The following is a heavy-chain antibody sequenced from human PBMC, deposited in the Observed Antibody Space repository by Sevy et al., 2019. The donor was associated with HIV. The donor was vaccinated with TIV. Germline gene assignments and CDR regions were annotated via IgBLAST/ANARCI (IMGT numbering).Heavy chain of an antibody. Sequence: ASVKVSCKASGGTFSSYAISWVRQAPGQGLEWMGGIIPIFGTANYAQKFQDRVTITADESTSTAYMELSSLRSEDTAVYYCASSGITIFGVVTTYYYYGMDVWGQGTTVTVSS. V-gene: IGHV1-69*13. CDR2: IIPIFGTA. CDR1: GGTFSSYA. D-gene: IGHD3-3*01. CDR3: ASSGITIFGVVTTYYYYGMDV. J-gene: IGHJ6*02.